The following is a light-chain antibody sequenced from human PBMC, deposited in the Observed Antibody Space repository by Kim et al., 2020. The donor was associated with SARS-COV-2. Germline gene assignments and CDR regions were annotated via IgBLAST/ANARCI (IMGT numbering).Light chain of an antibody. J-gene: IGLJ1*01. CDR3: NSRDSSDNVVF. V-gene: IGLV3-19*01. CDR2: GKN. CDR1: SLRSYY. Sequence: SSELTQDPAVSVALGQTVRITCQGDSLRSYYATWYQQKPGQAPVLVIYGKNNRPSGIPDRFSGSSSGNTASLTITGAQAEDEADYYCNSRDSSDNVVFFG.